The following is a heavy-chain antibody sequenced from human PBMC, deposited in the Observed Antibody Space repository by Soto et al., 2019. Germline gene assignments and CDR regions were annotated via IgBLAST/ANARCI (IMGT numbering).Heavy chain of an antibody. J-gene: IGHJ3*02. Sequence: ASVKVSCKASGYTFTSYGMSWVRQAPGQGLEWMGWISAYNGNTNYAQKLQGRVTMTTDTSTSTAYMELRSLRSDDTAVYYCARDVVYCSGGSCYSFDDDAFDIWGQGTMVTVS. CDR2: ISAYNGNT. D-gene: IGHD2-15*01. CDR3: ARDVVYCSGGSCYSFDDDAFDI. V-gene: IGHV1-18*01. CDR1: GYTFTSYG.